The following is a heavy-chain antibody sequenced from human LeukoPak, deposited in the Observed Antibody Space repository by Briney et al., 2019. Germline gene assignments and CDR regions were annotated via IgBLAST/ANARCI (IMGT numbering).Heavy chain of an antibody. V-gene: IGHV3-33*08. Sequence: GGSLRLSCAASGFTFSSYAMHWVRQAPGKGLEWVAFIWFDGSNKHYADSVKGRFTISRDNSEDTLYLQMSSLRAEDTAVYYCVRDPSGSGFAFDSWGQGALVTVSS. D-gene: IGHD1-1*01. CDR1: GFTFSSYA. CDR2: IWFDGSNK. CDR3: VRDPSGSGFAFDS. J-gene: IGHJ4*02.